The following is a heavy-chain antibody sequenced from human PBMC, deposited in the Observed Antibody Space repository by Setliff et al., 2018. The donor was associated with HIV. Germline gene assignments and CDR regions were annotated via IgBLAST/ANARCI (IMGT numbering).Heavy chain of an antibody. CDR2: VHSTGTT. Sequence: SETLSLTCTVSGGSFSTYYWSWLRQPAGAGLEYIGRVHSTGTTIYNPSLKSRVTMSVDTSKNQLSLKLRSVTAADTAVYYCARARITMTGGRLEPYAFDRWGQGTKVTVSS. D-gene: IGHD3-22*01. J-gene: IGHJ3*01. CDR3: ARARITMTGGRLEPYAFDR. V-gene: IGHV4-4*07. CDR1: GGSFSTYY.